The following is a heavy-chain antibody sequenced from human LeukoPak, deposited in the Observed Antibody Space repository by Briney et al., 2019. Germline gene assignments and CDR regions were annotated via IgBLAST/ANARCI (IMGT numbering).Heavy chain of an antibody. Sequence: SETLSLTCTVSGGSISSSSYYWGWIRQPPGKGLEWIGSIYYSGSTYYNPSLKSRVTISVDTSKNQFSLKLSSVTAADTAVYYCARDHPYYYGSGSYGGNGMDVWGQGTTVTVSS. CDR3: ARDHPYYYGSGSYGGNGMDV. J-gene: IGHJ6*02. D-gene: IGHD3-10*01. CDR2: IYYSGST. CDR1: GGSISSSSYY. V-gene: IGHV4-39*07.